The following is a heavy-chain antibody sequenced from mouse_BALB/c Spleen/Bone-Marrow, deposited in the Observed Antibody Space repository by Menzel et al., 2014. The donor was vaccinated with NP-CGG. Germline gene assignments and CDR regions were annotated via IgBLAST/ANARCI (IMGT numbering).Heavy chain of an antibody. CDR3: ARGGGYAMDY. CDR2: IDPETGGT. Sequence: SGAELVRPGASVALSCKASGYTFTDYEMHWVKQTPVHGLEWIGAIDPETGGTAYNQKFKGKATLTADKSSSTAYMQLSSLTSENSAVYFCARGGGYAMDYWGQGTSVTVSS. J-gene: IGHJ4*01. V-gene: IGHV1-15*01. CDR1: GYTFTDYE.